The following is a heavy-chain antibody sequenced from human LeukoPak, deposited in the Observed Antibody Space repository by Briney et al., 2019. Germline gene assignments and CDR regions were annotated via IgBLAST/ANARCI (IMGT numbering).Heavy chain of an antibody. Sequence: GSLRLSCAASGFTLSSFTMHWVRQAPGKGLEWVAVISYDGDNKQFADAVKGRFTISRDDSKNTLHLHMNSLRAEDTAVYYCARDYNSAWYTAFDYWGQGTLVTVSS. CDR3: ARDYNSAWYTAFDY. D-gene: IGHD6-19*01. CDR1: GFTLSSFT. V-gene: IGHV3-30-3*01. J-gene: IGHJ4*02. CDR2: ISYDGDNK.